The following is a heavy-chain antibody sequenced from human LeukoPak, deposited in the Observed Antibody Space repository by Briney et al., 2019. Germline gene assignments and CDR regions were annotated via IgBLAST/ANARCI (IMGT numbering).Heavy chain of an antibody. J-gene: IGHJ1*01. CDR1: GGSISSYY. D-gene: IGHD6-13*01. V-gene: IGHV4-59*12. Sequence: SETLSLTCTVSGGSISSYYWSWIRQPPGKGLEWIGYIYYSGSTNYNPSLKSRVTISVDTSKNQFSLKLSSVTAADTAVYYCARDEYSSSWYVYFQHWGQGTLVTVSS. CDR2: IYYSGST. CDR3: ARDEYSSSWYVYFQH.